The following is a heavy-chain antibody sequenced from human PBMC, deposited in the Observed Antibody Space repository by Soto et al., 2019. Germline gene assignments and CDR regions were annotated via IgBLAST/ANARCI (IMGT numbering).Heavy chain of an antibody. V-gene: IGHV3-23*01. D-gene: IGHD4-17*01. Sequence: GGSLRLSCASSGFTFISYAMSWVRQAPGKGLEWVSAISGSGGSTYYADSVKGRFTISRDNSKNTLYLQMNSLRAEDTAVYYCAKEVDYGDYLRIYYYYGMDVWGQGTTVTVSS. CDR3: AKEVDYGDYLRIYYYYGMDV. CDR2: ISGSGGST. J-gene: IGHJ6*02. CDR1: GFTFISYA.